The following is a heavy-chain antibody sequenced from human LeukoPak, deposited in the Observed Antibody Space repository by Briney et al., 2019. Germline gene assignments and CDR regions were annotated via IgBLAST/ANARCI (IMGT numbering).Heavy chain of an antibody. Sequence: PGGSLRLSCTASGFTFGDYAMSWVRQAPGKGLEWVAFIRYDGSNKYYADSVKGRFTISRDNSKNTLYLQMNSLRAEDTAVYYCAKVDGNYYYYMDVWGKGTTVTVSS. J-gene: IGHJ6*03. CDR2: IRYDGSNK. D-gene: IGHD1-14*01. CDR3: AKVDGNYYYYMDV. V-gene: IGHV3-30*02. CDR1: GFTFGDYA.